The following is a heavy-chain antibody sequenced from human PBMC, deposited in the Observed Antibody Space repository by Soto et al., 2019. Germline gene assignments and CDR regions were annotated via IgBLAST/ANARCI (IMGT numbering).Heavy chain of an antibody. V-gene: IGHV4-34*01. Sequence: SETLSLTCAVYGGSFSGYYWSWIRQPPGKGLEWIGEINHSGSTNYNPSLKSRVTISVDTSKNQFSLKLSSATAADTAVYYCARQGRIAAVLYIWGQGTMVTVSS. J-gene: IGHJ3*02. CDR3: ARQGRIAAVLYI. CDR1: GGSFSGYY. D-gene: IGHD6-13*01. CDR2: INHSGST.